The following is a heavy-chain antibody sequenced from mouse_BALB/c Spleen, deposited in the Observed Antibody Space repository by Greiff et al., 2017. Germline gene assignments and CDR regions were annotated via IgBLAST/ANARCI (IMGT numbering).Heavy chain of an antibody. J-gene: IGHJ2*01. CDR2: ISTYYGDA. CDR3: ARGGSTVVASRPFDY. V-gene: IGHV1S137*01. Sequence: QVQLQQSGAELVRPGVSVKISCKGSGYTFTDYAMHWVKQSHAKSLEWIGVISTYYGDASYNQKFKGKATMTVDKSSSTAYMELARLTSEDSAIYYCARGGSTVVASRPFDYWGQGTTLTVSS. D-gene: IGHD1-1*01. CDR1: GYTFTDYA.